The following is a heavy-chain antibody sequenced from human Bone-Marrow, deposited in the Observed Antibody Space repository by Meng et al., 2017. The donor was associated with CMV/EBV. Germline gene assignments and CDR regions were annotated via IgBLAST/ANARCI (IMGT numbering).Heavy chain of an antibody. Sequence: EPLSLTCAASGFTFSRYWMSWVRQAPGKGLEWMANIKQDGSEKYYVGSVKGRFTISRDNAKNSLYLQMNSLRAEDTAVYYCAKDGAYGYSSSWYPLDYWGQGTLVTVSS. CDR2: IKQDGSEK. CDR1: GFTFSRYW. D-gene: IGHD6-13*01. J-gene: IGHJ4*02. CDR3: AKDGAYGYSSSWYPLDY. V-gene: IGHV3-7*01.